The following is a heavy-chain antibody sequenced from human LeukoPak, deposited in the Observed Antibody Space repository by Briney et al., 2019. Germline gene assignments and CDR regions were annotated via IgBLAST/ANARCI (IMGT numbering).Heavy chain of an antibody. CDR1: GFTFSSYW. CDR2: INTDGSST. J-gene: IGHJ6*04. D-gene: IGHD3-22*01. Sequence: GGSLRFSCAASGFTFSSYWMHWVRQAPGKGLVWVSRINTDGSSTSYADSVKGRFTISRDNAKNTLYLQMNSLRAEDTAVYYCARDGVYYDSSGYPGVMDVWGKGTTVTVSS. CDR3: ARDGVYYDSSGYPGVMDV. V-gene: IGHV3-74*01.